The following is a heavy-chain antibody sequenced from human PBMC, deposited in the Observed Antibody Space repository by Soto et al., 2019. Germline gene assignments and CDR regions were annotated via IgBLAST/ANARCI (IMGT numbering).Heavy chain of an antibody. CDR1: GFTFSSYA. J-gene: IGHJ4*02. D-gene: IGHD3-3*01. V-gene: IGHV3-23*01. Sequence: GGSLRLSCAASGFTFSSYAMSWVRQAPGKGLEWVSAISGSGGSTYYADSVKGRFTISRDNSKNTLYLQMNSLRAEDTAVYYCAKEVMWYYDFWSGYYNARFEDYWGQGTLVTVSS. CDR2: ISGSGGST. CDR3: AKEVMWYYDFWSGYYNARFEDY.